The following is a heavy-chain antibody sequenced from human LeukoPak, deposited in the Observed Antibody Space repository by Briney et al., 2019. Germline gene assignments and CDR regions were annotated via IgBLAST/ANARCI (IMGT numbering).Heavy chain of an antibody. Sequence: SVKVSCKASGGTFSSYAISWVRQAPGQGLEWMGGIIPIFGTANYAQKFQGRVTITSDESTSTAYMELSSLRSEDTAVYYCARVVIAWNDPVPVTSYYYYYMDVWGKGTTVTVSS. CDR3: ARVVIAWNDPVPVTSYYYYYMDV. J-gene: IGHJ6*03. D-gene: IGHD1-1*01. CDR2: IIPIFGTA. CDR1: GGTFSSYA. V-gene: IGHV1-69*13.